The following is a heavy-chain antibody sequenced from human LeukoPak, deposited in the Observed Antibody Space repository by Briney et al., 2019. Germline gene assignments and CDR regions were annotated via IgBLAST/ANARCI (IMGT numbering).Heavy chain of an antibody. CDR2: IKQDGSEK. CDR1: GFTFSSYW. V-gene: IGHV3-7*02. CDR3: ARVSYYGSGSYYTSPYYYYGMDV. Sequence: GGSLRLSCTASGFTFSSYWMNWVRQAPGKGLEWVANIKQDGSEKYYVDSVKGRFTISRDNSKNTLYLQMNSMRAEDTAVYYCARVSYYGSGSYYTSPYYYYGMDVWGQGTTVTVSS. D-gene: IGHD3-10*01. J-gene: IGHJ6*02.